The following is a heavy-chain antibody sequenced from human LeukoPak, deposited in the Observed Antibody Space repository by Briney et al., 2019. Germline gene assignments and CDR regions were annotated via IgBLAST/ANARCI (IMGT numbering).Heavy chain of an antibody. Sequence: ASVEVSCKTSGYTFTGHYMHWVRQAPGQGLEWMGWINPNSGDTNYAQKFQGRVTMTRDTSISTAYMELSRLRSDDTAVYYCARDGRLRNGYDNFYIWGQGTLVTVSS. V-gene: IGHV1-2*02. CDR2: INPNSGDT. J-gene: IGHJ4*02. CDR1: GYTFTGHY. D-gene: IGHD5-18*01. CDR3: ARDGRLRNGYDNFYI.